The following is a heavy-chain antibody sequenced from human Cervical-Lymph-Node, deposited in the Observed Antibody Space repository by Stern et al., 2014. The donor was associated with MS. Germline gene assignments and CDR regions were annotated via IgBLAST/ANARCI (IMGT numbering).Heavy chain of an antibody. CDR1: GYSFNSYW. V-gene: IGHV5-51*01. Sequence: VQLVESGAEVTKPGESLKISCKGSGYSFNSYWIGWVRQMPGTGLEGMGLISPGDSDPRYSPSFHGQVTLSDATSTTPASLQWSSGKGSDTAMYYCARHPPGRTDRGGLGEWGQGTLVTVSS. CDR3: ARHPPGRTDRGGLGE. CDR2: ISPGDSDP. D-gene: IGHD6-19*01. J-gene: IGHJ4*02.